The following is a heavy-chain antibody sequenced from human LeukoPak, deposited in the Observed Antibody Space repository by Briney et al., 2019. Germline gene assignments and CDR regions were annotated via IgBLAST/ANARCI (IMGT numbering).Heavy chain of an antibody. CDR3: VRDGAYGDPNYDSSGXXGY. D-gene: IGHD3-22*01. CDR2: ISAYSGNT. CDR1: GYTFTSYG. J-gene: IGHJ4*02. V-gene: IGHV1-18*01. Sequence: ASVKVSCKASGYTFTSYGISWVRQAPGQGLEWMGWISAYSGNTNYAQKLQGRVTMTTDTSTSTAYMELRSLRSDDTAVYYCVRDGAYGDPNYDSSGXXGYXXXGTXVTVS.